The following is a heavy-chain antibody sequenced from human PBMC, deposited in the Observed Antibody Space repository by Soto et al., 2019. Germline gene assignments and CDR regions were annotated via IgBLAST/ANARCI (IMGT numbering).Heavy chain of an antibody. V-gene: IGHV3-48*02. Sequence: EVQLVESGGGLVQPGGSLRLSCEASDFTFSSFNMNWVRQAPGKGLEWISYISSSSDSIYYATSVKGRFTISRDNAQKSVYLQMNSLRDEDTAVYYCARADYDTSAYPLWGQGTLVTVSS. CDR3: ARADYDTSAYPL. J-gene: IGHJ4*02. CDR2: ISSSSDSI. CDR1: DFTFSSFN. D-gene: IGHD3-22*01.